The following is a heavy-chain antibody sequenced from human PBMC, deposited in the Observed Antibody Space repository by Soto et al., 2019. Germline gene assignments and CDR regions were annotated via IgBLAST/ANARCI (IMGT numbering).Heavy chain of an antibody. CDR3: ARETDSSSPPNY. Sequence: GSLRLSCATSGFTFREYHKRWNRQAPGKGLEWVSYISSSGSTIYYADSVKGRFTISRDNAKNSLYLQMNSLRAEDTAVYYCARETDSSSPPNYWGQGTLVTVSS. J-gene: IGHJ4*02. CDR2: ISSSGSTI. CDR1: GFTFREYH. D-gene: IGHD6-6*01. V-gene: IGHV3-11*01.